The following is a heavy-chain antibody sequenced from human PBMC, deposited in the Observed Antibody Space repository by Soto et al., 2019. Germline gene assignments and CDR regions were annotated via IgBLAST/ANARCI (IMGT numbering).Heavy chain of an antibody. CDR2: ISAYNGNT. CDR1: GYTFTSYG. Sequence: ASVKVSCKASGYTFTSYGISWVRQAPGQGLEWMGWISAYNGNTNYAQKLQGRVTMTTDTSTSTAYMELRSLRSDDTAVYYCARIYDFWSGDRPHYYYYGMDVWGQGTTVTVSS. D-gene: IGHD3-3*01. J-gene: IGHJ6*02. CDR3: ARIYDFWSGDRPHYYYYGMDV. V-gene: IGHV1-18*01.